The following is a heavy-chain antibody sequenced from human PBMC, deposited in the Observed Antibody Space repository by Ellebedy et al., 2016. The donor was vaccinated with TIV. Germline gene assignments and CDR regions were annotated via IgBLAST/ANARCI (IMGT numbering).Heavy chain of an antibody. CDR2: IDLSSGGT. J-gene: IGHJ6*02. Sequence: AASLKVSCKASGYAFTGYYMYWVRQAPGQGLEWMGGIDLSSGGTNYAPKFQGRVTMTRDTSINTTYMEINRLRSDDTAVYYCARPTPTYNNGMDVWGQGTMVTVS. V-gene: IGHV1-2*02. CDR1: GYAFTGYY. CDR3: ARPTPTYNNGMDV.